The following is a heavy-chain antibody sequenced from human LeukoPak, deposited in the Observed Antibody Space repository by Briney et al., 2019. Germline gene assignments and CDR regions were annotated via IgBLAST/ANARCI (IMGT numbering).Heavy chain of an antibody. CDR3: ARLSHPSGSDWLFDY. CDR2: IYFSGTT. D-gene: IGHD6-19*01. J-gene: IGHJ4*02. CDR1: GDSISNYY. V-gene: IGHV4-59*08. Sequence: SETLSLTCTVSGDSISNYYWSWIRQPPGRGLDWIGYIYFSGTTNYNPSLKSRVTMSVDTSKNQFSLKLTSMTAADTAVYFCARLSHPSGSDWLFDYWGQGSLVTVSS.